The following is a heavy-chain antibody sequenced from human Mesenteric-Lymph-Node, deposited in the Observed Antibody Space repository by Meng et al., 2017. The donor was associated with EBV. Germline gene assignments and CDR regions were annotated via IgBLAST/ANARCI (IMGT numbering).Heavy chain of an antibody. CDR1: GEAFSDYY. Sequence: QVQLQQWGAGLLKPSETLSLTCAVYGEAFSDYYWTWIRQTPGKGLEWIGEVHRSGSTNYNPSLKSRVIISIDTSKNQFSLKLTSVTAADTAVYYCVRALYSNSYYRSLSYWGLGTLVTVSS. CDR3: VRALYSNSYYRSLSY. CDR2: VHRSGST. J-gene: IGHJ4*02. D-gene: IGHD3-10*01. V-gene: IGHV4-34*02.